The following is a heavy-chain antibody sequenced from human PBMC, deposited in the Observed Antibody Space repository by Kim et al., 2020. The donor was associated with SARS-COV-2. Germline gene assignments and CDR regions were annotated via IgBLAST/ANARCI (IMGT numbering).Heavy chain of an antibody. Sequence: GGSLGLSCSTSGFTFGDYDLAWFRQTPGKGLEWVGFITMKRHGETTEYAASVKDRFSISRDDSESTAYLQMNNLRLEDTGVYYCCRNRPDDWGPPDGLDV. D-gene: IGHD3-9*01. J-gene: IGHJ6*01. V-gene: IGHV3-49*03. CDR1: GFTFGDYD. CDR3: CRNRPDDWGPPDGLDV. CDR2: ITMKRHGETT.